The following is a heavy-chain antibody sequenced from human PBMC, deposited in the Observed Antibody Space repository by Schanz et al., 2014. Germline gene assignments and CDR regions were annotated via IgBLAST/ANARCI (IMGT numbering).Heavy chain of an antibody. CDR3: ARNRRRGGQNWYFDL. CDR2: INTGSNYI. D-gene: IGHD3-16*01. Sequence: QVHLLEPGGGLVEPGGSLRLSCAASGFSFSDYYMSWIRQAPGKGLEWISFINTGSNYINYADSVKGRVTISRDNTKSSLFLQLNSLRADDTAVYYCARNRRRGGQNWYFDLWGRGTLLTVSS. V-gene: IGHV3-11*03. J-gene: IGHJ2*01. CDR1: GFSFSDYY.